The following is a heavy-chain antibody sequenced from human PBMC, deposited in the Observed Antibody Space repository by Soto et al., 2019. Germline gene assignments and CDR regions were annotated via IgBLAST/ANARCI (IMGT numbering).Heavy chain of an antibody. CDR1: GFTFSSYA. J-gene: IGHJ2*01. CDR2: ISYDGSNK. V-gene: IGHV3-30-3*01. D-gene: IGHD4-4*01. CDR3: ARPLWRDDYTWGYFDL. Sequence: QGQLVESGGGVVQPGRSLRLSCAASGFTFSSYAMHWVRQAPGKGLEWVAVISYDGSNKYYADAVKGRFTISRDNSKNTLYLHMNSLRLEDTAVYYCARPLWRDDYTWGYFDLWGRGTLVTVSS.